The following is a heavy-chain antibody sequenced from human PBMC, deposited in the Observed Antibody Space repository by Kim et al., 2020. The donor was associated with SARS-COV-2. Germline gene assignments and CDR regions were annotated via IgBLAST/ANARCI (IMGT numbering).Heavy chain of an antibody. J-gene: IGHJ4*02. CDR1: GGSFSGYS. CDR2: ITHRGRT. Sequence: SETLSLTCAVYGGSFSGYSWSWIRPPPGTWLAWIGYITHRGRTNYNPSLQSRVPLSVDTSKNQFSLTLSSVTAADTAVYYCARGLALRPDSWGQGTLVTVSS. D-gene: IGHD3-16*01. CDR3: ARGLALRPDS. V-gene: IGHV4-34*01.